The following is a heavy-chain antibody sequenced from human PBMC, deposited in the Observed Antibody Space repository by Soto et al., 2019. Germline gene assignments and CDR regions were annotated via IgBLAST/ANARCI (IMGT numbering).Heavy chain of an antibody. J-gene: IGHJ5*02. D-gene: IGHD5-18*01. CDR1: GGSISSGGYS. CDR3: ARGLFGYSYGQVWFDP. Sequence: QLQLQESGSGLVKPSQTLSLTCAVSGGSISSGGYSWSWIRQPPGKGLEWIGYIYHSGSTYYNPSLKSRVTISVDRSKNQFSLKLSSVTAADTAVYYCARGLFGYSYGQVWFDPWGQGTLVTVSS. V-gene: IGHV4-30-2*01. CDR2: IYHSGST.